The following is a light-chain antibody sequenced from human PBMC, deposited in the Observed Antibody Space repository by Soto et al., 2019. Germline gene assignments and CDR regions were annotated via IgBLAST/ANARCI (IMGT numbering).Light chain of an antibody. V-gene: IGKV1-39*01. J-gene: IGKJ2*01. CDR2: DAS. CDR1: QTVERW. CDR3: QQSDSTPYT. Sequence: DIQMTQSPATLSASVGDRVTISCRASQTVERWLAWYQQKPGKAPKLLIYDASNLETGVPSRFSGSGSGTDFTLTIASLQPEDFSTYYCQQSDSTPYTFGQGTKVDIK.